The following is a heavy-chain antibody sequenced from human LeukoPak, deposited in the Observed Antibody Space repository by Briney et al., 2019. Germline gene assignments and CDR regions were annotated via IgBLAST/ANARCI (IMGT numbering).Heavy chain of an antibody. Sequence: ASVKVSCKASGYTFTGYYMHWVRQAPGQGLEWMGWINPNSGGTNYAQKFQGRVTMTRDTSISTAYMELSRLRSDDTAVYYCARGYCSSTSCPTNWFDPWGQGTLVTVSS. CDR2: INPNSGGT. D-gene: IGHD2-2*01. CDR3: ARGYCSSTSCPTNWFDP. V-gene: IGHV1-2*02. J-gene: IGHJ5*02. CDR1: GYTFTGYY.